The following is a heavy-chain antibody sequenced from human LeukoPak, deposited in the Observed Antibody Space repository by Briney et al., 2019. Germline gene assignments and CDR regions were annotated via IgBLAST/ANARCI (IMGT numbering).Heavy chain of an antibody. CDR3: ARGGSGLYSVSSAFDI. CDR1: GVPVRSHH. Sequence: GSLRLPCAASGVPVRSHHMKWVRPAPAPGMEWGSINYSVGSTYYADSVKGRFTISRDNSKNTLYLQMNTLRAEDTAIYYCARGGSGLYSVSSAFDIWGQGTMVTVSS. D-gene: IGHD5/OR15-5a*01. V-gene: IGHV3-53*01. J-gene: IGHJ3*02. CDR2: NYSVGST.